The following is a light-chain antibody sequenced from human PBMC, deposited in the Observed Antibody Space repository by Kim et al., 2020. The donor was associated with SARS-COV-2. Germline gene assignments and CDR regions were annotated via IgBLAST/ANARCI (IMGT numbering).Light chain of an antibody. CDR2: RDN. Sequence: QTARLPCHGNRNNVGYQGAAWMQQHPGHPPKLLSDRDNNRPSGISERFSASRSGTTASLTITGLQPEDEADYYCSAWDSSLSAWVFGAGNQLTVL. CDR3: SAWDSSLSAWV. V-gene: IGLV10-54*01. CDR1: RNNVGYQG. J-gene: IGLJ3*02.